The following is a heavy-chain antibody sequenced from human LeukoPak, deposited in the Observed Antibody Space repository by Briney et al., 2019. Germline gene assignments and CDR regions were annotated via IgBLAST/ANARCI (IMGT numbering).Heavy chain of an antibody. Sequence: KPSETLSLTCTVSGGSISTYYWSWIRQPAGKGLEWIGRIYFSGNTNYNPSLKSRVTMSLDTSKNQFSLRLSSVTAADTAVYYCARGRNSVSGYDAFDIWGQGTMVTVSS. J-gene: IGHJ3*02. V-gene: IGHV4-4*07. CDR2: IYFSGNT. CDR3: ARGRNSVSGYDAFDI. CDR1: GGSISTYY. D-gene: IGHD5/OR15-5a*01.